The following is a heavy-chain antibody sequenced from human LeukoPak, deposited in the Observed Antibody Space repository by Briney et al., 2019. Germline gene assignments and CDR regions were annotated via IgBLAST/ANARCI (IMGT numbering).Heavy chain of an antibody. CDR3: ARTPIVSPYYMDV. J-gene: IGHJ6*03. CDR1: GFTFSSYE. Sequence: PGGSLRLSCAASGFTFSSYEMNWVRQAPGKGLEWVSYISSSGSTIYYADSVKGRFTISRDNAKNSLYLQMNSLRADDTALYYCARTPIVSPYYMDVWGKGTTVTVSS. V-gene: IGHV3-48*03. CDR2: ISSSGSTI. D-gene: IGHD5/OR15-5a*01.